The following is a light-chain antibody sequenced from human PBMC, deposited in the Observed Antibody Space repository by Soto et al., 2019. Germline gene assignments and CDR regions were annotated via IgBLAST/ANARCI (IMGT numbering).Light chain of an antibody. V-gene: IGKV1-12*01. CDR1: RDIARF. CDR3: QQSYNTPLT. J-gene: IGKJ4*01. Sequence: DIQMTQSPSSVSASVGDRVTITCRASRDIARFLVWYQQVPGKAPKLLIYAASTLHGGVPSRFSGSGSGTDFTLTISSLQAEDFATYYCQQSYNTPLTFGGGTKVEIK. CDR2: AAS.